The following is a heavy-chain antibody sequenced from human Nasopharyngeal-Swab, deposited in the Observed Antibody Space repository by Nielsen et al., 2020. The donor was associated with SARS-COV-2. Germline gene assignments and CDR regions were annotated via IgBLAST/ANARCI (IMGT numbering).Heavy chain of an antibody. CDR2: IYSGGSST. D-gene: IGHD3-22*01. J-gene: IGHJ6*02. Sequence: VRQAPGKGLEWVSVIYSGGSSTYYADSVKGRFTISRDNSKNTPYLQMNSLRAEDTAVYYCAKDGYYYDSSGYGMDVWGQGTTVTVSS. CDR3: AKDGYYYDSSGYGMDV. V-gene: IGHV3-23*03.